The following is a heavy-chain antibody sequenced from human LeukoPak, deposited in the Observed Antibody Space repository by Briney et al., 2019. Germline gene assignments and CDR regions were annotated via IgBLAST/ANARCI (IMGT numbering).Heavy chain of an antibody. CDR1: GFTFSSYW. CDR2: IKQDGSEK. V-gene: IGHV3-7*01. CDR3: ARDWASYDFWTGYSGWFDP. Sequence: GGSLRLSCAASGFTFSSYWMSWVRLAPGKGLEWVANIKQDGSEKYYVDSVKGRFTISRDNAKNSLYLQMNSLRAEDTAVYYCARDWASYDFWTGYSGWFDPWGQGTLVTVSS. J-gene: IGHJ5*02. D-gene: IGHD3-3*01.